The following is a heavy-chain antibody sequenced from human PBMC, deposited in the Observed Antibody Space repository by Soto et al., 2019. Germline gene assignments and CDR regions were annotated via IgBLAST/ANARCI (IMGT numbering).Heavy chain of an antibody. V-gene: IGHV4-31*03. D-gene: IGHD2-2*01. CDR1: GDSISSGGSY. CDR3: AREIVVPASPYEPFVRFNWFDP. CDR2: IFYSGSF. J-gene: IGHJ5*02. Sequence: SETLSLTCTVSGDSISSGGSYWNWFRQRPGKGLEWMGYIFYSGSFYYTPSLRGRVMMSADTSKNQFYLRLSSVTAADTAVYYCAREIVVPASPYEPFVRFNWFDPWGQGTLVTVSS.